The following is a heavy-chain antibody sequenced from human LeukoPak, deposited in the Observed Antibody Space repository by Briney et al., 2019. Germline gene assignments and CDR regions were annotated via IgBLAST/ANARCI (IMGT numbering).Heavy chain of an antibody. CDR2: IYYSGST. J-gene: IGHJ4*02. Sequence: SETLSLTCTVSGGSISSYYWSWIRQPPGKRLEWIGYIYYSGSTNYNPSLKSRVTISVDTSKNQFSLKLSSVTAADTAVYYCARGTMVRGVITPPDYWGQGTLVTVSS. CDR1: GGSISSYY. CDR3: ARGTMVRGVITPPDY. D-gene: IGHD3-10*01. V-gene: IGHV4-59*01.